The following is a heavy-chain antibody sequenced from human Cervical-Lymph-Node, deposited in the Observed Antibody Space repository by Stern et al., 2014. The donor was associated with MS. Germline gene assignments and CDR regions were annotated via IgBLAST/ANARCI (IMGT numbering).Heavy chain of an antibody. J-gene: IGHJ4*02. CDR3: ARDGSWSPLDY. V-gene: IGHV4-4*07. Sequence: VQLLESGPRQVKTAETLSLTCSVSRGSISTYYWSWIRQPAGKGLEWIGRVSTTGNIGYNPSLKNRVTMSVDPSKNRFSLQLRSVTAADTAMYFCARDGSWSPLDYWGQGILVTVS. D-gene: IGHD6-13*01. CDR1: RGSISTYY. CDR2: VSTTGNI.